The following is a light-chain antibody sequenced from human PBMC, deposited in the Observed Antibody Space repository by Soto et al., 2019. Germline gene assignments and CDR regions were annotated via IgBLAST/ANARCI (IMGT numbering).Light chain of an antibody. CDR1: QSVSSNY. J-gene: IGKJ1*01. CDR2: GAS. Sequence: EIVLTQSPGTLSLSPGERATLSCRATQSVSSNYLAWYQQKTGQAPRLLFYGASSRATGIPVRFSGSGSGTDFTLTISRLEPEDFAVYYCQQYGSSPWTFVQGTKVEI. V-gene: IGKV3-20*01. CDR3: QQYGSSPWT.